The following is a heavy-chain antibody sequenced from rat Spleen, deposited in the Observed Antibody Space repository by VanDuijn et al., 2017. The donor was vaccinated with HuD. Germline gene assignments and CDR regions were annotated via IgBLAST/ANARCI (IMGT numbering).Heavy chain of an antibody. D-gene: IGHD1-1*01. CDR2: IWGNGVT. V-gene: IGHV2-13*01. J-gene: IGHJ2*01. CDR3: TRGPPRDAVEHYYGYYFDY. CDR1: GFSLSRHG. Sequence: QVHLKESGPGRVQPSQTLSLTCTVSGFSLSRHGVIWVRQPPGKGLEWMGVIWGNGVTDYNSAIKSRLSISRDTSKSQVFLKMNSLQTEDTAIYFCTRGPPRDAVEHYYGYYFDYWGQGVMVTVSS.